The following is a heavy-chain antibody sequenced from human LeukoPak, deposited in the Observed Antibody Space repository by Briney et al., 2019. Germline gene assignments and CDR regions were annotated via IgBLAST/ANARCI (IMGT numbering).Heavy chain of an antibody. Sequence: TEGSLRLSCAASGFTFSDYYMSWIRQAPGKGLEWVSYISSSGSAIYYADSVKGRFTISRDNAKNSLYLQMNSLRAEDTAVYYCARDGIAAAVAVNSSWGQGTLVTVSS. CDR3: ARDGIAAAVAVNSS. J-gene: IGHJ4*02. CDR1: GFTFSDYY. D-gene: IGHD6-13*01. CDR2: ISSSGSAI. V-gene: IGHV3-11*04.